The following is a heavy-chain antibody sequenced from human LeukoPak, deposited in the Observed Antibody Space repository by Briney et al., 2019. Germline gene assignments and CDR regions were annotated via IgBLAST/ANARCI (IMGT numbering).Heavy chain of an antibody. Sequence: PGGSLRLSCAASGFTFSSYSMNWVRQAPGKGLEWVSYISSSSSTIYYADSVKVRFTISRDNAKNSLYLQMNSLRAEDTAVYYCARDLAAVLFDYWGQGTLVTVSS. CDR2: ISSSSSTI. J-gene: IGHJ4*02. V-gene: IGHV3-48*01. CDR1: GFTFSSYS. CDR3: ARDLAAVLFDY. D-gene: IGHD6-25*01.